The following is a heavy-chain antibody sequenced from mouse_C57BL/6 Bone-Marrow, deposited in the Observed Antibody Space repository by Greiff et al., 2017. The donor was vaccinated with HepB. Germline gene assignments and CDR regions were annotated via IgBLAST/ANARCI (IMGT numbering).Heavy chain of an antibody. D-gene: IGHD1-1*01. V-gene: IGHV1-55*01. CDR1: GYTFTSYW. CDR3: AREGATVVAHWYFDV. J-gene: IGHJ1*03. CDR2: IYPGSGST. Sequence: QVQLQQPGAELVKPGASVKMSCKASGYTFTSYWITWVKQRPGQGLEWIGDIYPGSGSTNYNEKFKSKATLTVDTSSSTAYMQLSSLTSEDSAVYYCAREGATVVAHWYFDVWGTGTTVTVSS.